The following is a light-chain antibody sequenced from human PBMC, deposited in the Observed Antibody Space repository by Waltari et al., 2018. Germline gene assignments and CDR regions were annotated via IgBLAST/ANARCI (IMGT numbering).Light chain of an antibody. Sequence: DVQMTQSPSTLSASVGDTVTITCRASQSISSWLAWYQQKAGKAPKVLISKASTLESGVPSRFSGSGSWTEFTLTISNLQPDDFATYYCQQYNTYYTFGQGTILEIK. CDR1: QSISSW. V-gene: IGKV1-5*03. J-gene: IGKJ2*01. CDR3: QQYNTYYT. CDR2: KAS.